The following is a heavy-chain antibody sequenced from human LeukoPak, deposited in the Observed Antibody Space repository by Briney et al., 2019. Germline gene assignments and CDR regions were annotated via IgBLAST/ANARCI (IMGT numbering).Heavy chain of an antibody. CDR3: ARDASGHDLPFDY. Sequence: SGGSLRLSCAASGFTFSLYEMNWVRQAPVKGLVWFSYISGGGETRYYADSVKGRFTISRDNGKNSLYLQMNSLRAEDTAVYYCARDASGHDLPFDYWGQGTLVTVSS. J-gene: IGHJ4*02. D-gene: IGHD6-25*01. V-gene: IGHV3-48*03. CDR1: GFTFSLYE. CDR2: ISGGGETR.